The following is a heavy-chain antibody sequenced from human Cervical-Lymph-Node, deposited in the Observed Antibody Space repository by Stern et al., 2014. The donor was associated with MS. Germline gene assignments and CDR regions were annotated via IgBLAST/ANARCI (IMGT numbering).Heavy chain of an antibody. CDR2: SYWDGDE. V-gene: IGHV2-5*02. CDR3: AHRLPAFYYDSSGHFDY. J-gene: IGHJ4*02. D-gene: IGHD3-22*01. Sequence: QVTLRESGPTLVKPTQTLTLTCTFSGFSLTTRGVGVGWIRQPPGKALEWLALSYWDGDERYNPSLKSRINITKDTHKNQVDLTVTNVDPVDTATYYCAHRLPAFYYDSSGHFDYWGQGIPVTVSS. CDR1: GFSLTTRGVG.